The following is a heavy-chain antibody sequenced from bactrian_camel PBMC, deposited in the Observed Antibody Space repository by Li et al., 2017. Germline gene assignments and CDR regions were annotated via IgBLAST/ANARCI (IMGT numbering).Heavy chain of an antibody. CDR1: STYC. V-gene: IGHV3S28*01. CDR2: IVVGGTQT. D-gene: IGHD6*01. Sequence: STYCLGWFRQAPGKEREGIAGIVVGGTQTHYADSVKGRFSISKDNAGSTLYLQMNDLRPEDTAMYFCAARPINTRDCVAGGTAGFGYWGQGTQVTVS. CDR3: AARPINTRDCVAGGTAGFGY. J-gene: IGHJ6*01.